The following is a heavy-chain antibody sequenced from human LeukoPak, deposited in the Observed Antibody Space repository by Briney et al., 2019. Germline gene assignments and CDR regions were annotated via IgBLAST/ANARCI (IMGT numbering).Heavy chain of an antibody. CDR2: INPNRGTT. Sequence: ASVKVSCKASGYTFTGYYIHWVRQAPGQGLEWMGWINPNRGTTNYAQKFQGRFTMTRDTSINTVYMELSRLKSDDTAVYYCARGSYSDYWGQGTLVIVSS. V-gene: IGHV1-2*02. D-gene: IGHD3-10*01. CDR3: ARGSYSDY. CDR1: GYTFTGYY. J-gene: IGHJ4*02.